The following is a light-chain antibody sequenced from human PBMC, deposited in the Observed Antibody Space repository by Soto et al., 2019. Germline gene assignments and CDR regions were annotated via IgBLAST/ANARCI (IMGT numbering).Light chain of an antibody. J-gene: IGKJ1*01. CDR3: QQYHTYSLT. CDR2: DVF. Sequence: DIQMTQSPSTLSASVGDRVTITCRASQSFSGWLAWYQQKPGRATKLLIYDVFSLKSGVPSRFSSSGSGPEFTLTNSSLQPEDFATYYCQQYHTYSLTFGQGTKVDIK. CDR1: QSFSGW. V-gene: IGKV1-5*01.